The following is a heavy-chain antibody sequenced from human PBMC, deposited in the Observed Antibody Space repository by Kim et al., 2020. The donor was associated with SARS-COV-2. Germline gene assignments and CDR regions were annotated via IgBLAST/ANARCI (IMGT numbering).Heavy chain of an antibody. Sequence: SETLSLTCTVSGGSISSSSYYWGWIRQPPGQGLEWIGSIYYSGSTYYNPSLKSRVTISVDTSKNQFSLKLSSVTAADTAGYYCATRSSCYYFSMWFFDTWGEGTLVTVSS. CDR1: GGSISSSSYY. D-gene: IGHD3-22*01. CDR2: IYYSGST. V-gene: IGHV4-39*01. CDR3: ATRSSCYYFSMWFFDT. J-gene: IGHJ4*02.